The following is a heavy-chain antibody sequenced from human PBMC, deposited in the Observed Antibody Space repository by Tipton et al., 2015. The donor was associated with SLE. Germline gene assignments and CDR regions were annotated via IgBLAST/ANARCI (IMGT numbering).Heavy chain of an antibody. CDR1: GYTFTNYG. CDR2: INTYTGNT. J-gene: IGHJ6*03. D-gene: IGHD3-3*01. V-gene: IGHV1-18*04. CDR3: ARDHPYYDFWSGYYPGNYYYYYMDV. Sequence: QVQLVQSGAEVKKPGASVKVSCKASGYTFTNYGISWVRQAPGQGLEWMGWINTYTGNTDYAQRLQGRLTMTTDTSTSTAYMELKSLRSDDTAVYYCARDHPYYDFWSGYYPGNYYYYYMDVWGKGTTVTVSS.